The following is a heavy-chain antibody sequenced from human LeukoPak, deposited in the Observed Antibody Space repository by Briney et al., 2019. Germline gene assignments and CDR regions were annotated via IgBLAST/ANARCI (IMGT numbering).Heavy chain of an antibody. D-gene: IGHD3-10*01. Sequence: PSQTLSLTCAVSGGTITSGGYSWSWIRQPPGMGLEWIGYISQSGSTYYNPSLKSRVTISADRSKNQFSPNLSSVTAADTAVDYCASLSYGFRGEYWGQGTLVTVSS. CDR2: ISQSGST. CDR3: ASLSYGFRGEY. CDR1: GGTITSGGYS. J-gene: IGHJ4*02. V-gene: IGHV4-30-2*01.